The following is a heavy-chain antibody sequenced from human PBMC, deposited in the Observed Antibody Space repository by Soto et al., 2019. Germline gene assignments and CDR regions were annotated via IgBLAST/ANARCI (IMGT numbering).Heavy chain of an antibody. CDR3: ARAVAAAADFDY. CDR2: INAGNGNT. J-gene: IGHJ4*02. D-gene: IGHD6-25*01. Sequence: QVQLVQSGAEEKKPGDSVKVSCKASGYTFTGYAMHWVRQAPGQRLEWMGWINAGNGNTKYSQKFQGRVTITRDTSASAAYMELSSLSSEDTAVYYCARAVAAAADFDYWGQGTLVTVSS. CDR1: GYTFTGYA. V-gene: IGHV1-3*05.